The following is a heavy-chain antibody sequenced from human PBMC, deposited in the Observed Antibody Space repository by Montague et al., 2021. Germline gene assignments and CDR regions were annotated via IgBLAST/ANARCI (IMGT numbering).Heavy chain of an antibody. CDR3: ARRCYGDPQTDPEPANCAWDV. Sequence: SETLSLTCSVSGVSIGEKSFYWGWVRQAPRRGLEWIGHMYYRGNTYYNPSLKSRVSISVDTSKNQFSLTLTSVTASDTAVYYCARRCYGDPQTDPEPANCAWDVWGQGTSVTVSS. J-gene: IGHJ6*02. V-gene: IGHV4-39*07. CDR2: MYYRGNT. CDR1: GVSIGEKSFY. D-gene: IGHD1-14*01.